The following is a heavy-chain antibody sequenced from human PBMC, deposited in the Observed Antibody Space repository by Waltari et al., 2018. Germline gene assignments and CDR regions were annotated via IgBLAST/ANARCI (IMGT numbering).Heavy chain of an antibody. Sequence: QVQLVQSEAEVKKPGASVKVSCKATGYRFTTYYIHWVRQAPGQGFEWVAIINPTDGGTNYAQILRGRITVTRDTSTGTFYMELNSLRYEDTAVYYCAIYSRGWYPWGQGTLVTVSS. V-gene: IGHV1-46*01. J-gene: IGHJ5*02. D-gene: IGHD6-19*01. CDR1: GYRFTTYY. CDR2: INPTDGGT. CDR3: AIYSRGWYP.